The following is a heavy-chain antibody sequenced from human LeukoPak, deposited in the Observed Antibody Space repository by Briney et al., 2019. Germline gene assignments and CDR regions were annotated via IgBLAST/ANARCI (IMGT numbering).Heavy chain of an antibody. Sequence: SETLSLTCAVYGGSFSGYYWSWIRQPPGMGLEWIGEINHSGSTNYNPSLKSRVTISVDTSKNQFSLKLSSVTAADTAVYYCARAPSEDYVWNPPWDYWGQGTLVTVSS. V-gene: IGHV4-34*01. CDR2: INHSGST. CDR1: GGSFSGYY. D-gene: IGHD3-16*01. J-gene: IGHJ4*02. CDR3: ARAPSEDYVWNPPWDY.